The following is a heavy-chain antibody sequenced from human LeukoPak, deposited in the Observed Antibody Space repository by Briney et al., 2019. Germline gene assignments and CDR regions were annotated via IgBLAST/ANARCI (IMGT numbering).Heavy chain of an antibody. V-gene: IGHV4-38-2*02. CDR1: GYSISSGYY. CDR2: IYHTGST. D-gene: IGHD3-10*01. Sequence: SETLSLTCTVSGYSISSGYYWAWLRQTPGKGLEWIGNIYHTGSTYYNPSLKSRVTISVDTSKNQFSLKLSSVTAADTAVYYCARREGVRGVKYWGQGTLVTVSS. J-gene: IGHJ4*02. CDR3: ARREGVRGVKY.